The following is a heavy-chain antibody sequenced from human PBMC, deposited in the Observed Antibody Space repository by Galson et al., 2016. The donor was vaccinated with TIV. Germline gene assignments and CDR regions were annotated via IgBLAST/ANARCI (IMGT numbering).Heavy chain of an antibody. V-gene: IGHV3-7*01. Sequence: SLRLSCAASGFTFSSYWLSWVRQAPGKGLEWVANIKQDGSEKHYVDSVKGRFTISRDNAKNSLYLQMNSLRAEDTAVYYCARNNWTYEGAVDIWGQGTMVTVSS. J-gene: IGHJ3*02. CDR2: IKQDGSEK. CDR3: ARNNWTYEGAVDI. CDR1: GFTFSSYW. D-gene: IGHD1-7*01.